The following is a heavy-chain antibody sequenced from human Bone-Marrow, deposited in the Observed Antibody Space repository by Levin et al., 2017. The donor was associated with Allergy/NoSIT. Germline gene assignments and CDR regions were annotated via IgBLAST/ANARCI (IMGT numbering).Heavy chain of an antibody. V-gene: IGHV5-51*01. CDR2: IYPGDSDT. CDR3: ARFNFYDYVWGRSAPDAFDI. CDR1: GYSFTSYW. J-gene: IGHJ3*02. D-gene: IGHD3-16*01. Sequence: PGGSLRLSCKGSGYSFTSYWIGWVRQMPGKGLEWMGIIYPGDSDTRYSPSFQGQVTISADKSISTAYLQWSSLKASDTAMYYCARFNFYDYVWGRSAPDAFDIWGQGTMVTVSS.